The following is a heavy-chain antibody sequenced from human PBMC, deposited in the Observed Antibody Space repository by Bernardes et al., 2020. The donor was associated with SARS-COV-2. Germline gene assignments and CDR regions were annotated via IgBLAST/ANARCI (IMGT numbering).Heavy chain of an antibody. CDR1: GYSVTSYW. CDR3: ARHGDSGSYSISFWFDP. D-gene: IGHD1-26*01. Sequence: GASLKISCKGSGYSVTSYWSSWVRQMPGKGLEWMGRIDPSDSYTNYSPSFQGHVTISADKSISTAYLQWSSLKASDTAMYYCARHGDSGSYSISFWFDPWGQGTLVTVSS. CDR2: IDPSDSYT. V-gene: IGHV5-10-1*01. J-gene: IGHJ5*02.